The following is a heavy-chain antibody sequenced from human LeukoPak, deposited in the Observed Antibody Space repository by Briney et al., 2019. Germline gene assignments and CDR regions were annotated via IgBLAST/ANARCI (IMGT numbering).Heavy chain of an antibody. CDR2: ISGSGGST. J-gene: IGHJ4*02. D-gene: IGHD2-15*01. CDR3: ARGRFGGSYSY. Sequence: GGSLRLSCAASGFTFSSYAMSWVRQAPGKGLEWVSAISGSGGSTYYADSVKGRFTISRDNAKNSLYLQMNSLRAEDTAVYYCARGRFGGSYSYWGQGTLVTVSS. CDR1: GFTFSSYA. V-gene: IGHV3-23*01.